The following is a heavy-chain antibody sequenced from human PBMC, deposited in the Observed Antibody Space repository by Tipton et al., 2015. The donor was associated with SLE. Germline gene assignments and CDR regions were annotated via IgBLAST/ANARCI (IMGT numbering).Heavy chain of an antibody. J-gene: IGHJ3*02. CDR1: GYSISVDYY. Sequence: TLSLTCTVSGYSISVDYYWGWIRQPPGRGLEWIGSLYHSGITYYNPSLNSRVTMSIDTPKNQFSLKLRSVTAADTAVYYCARENDFWNAFDIWGQGTMITVSS. CDR2: LYHSGIT. V-gene: IGHV4-38-2*02. CDR3: ARENDFWNAFDI. D-gene: IGHD3-3*01.